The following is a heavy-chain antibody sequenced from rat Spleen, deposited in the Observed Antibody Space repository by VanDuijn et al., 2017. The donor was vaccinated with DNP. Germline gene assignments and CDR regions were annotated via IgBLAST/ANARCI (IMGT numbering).Heavy chain of an antibody. Sequence: EVLLVESDGGLVQPGRSLKLSCAVSGFTFSDYYMAWVRQAPAKGLEWVATISYNGSDTYYRDSMKGRFTISRDNAKSTLYLQMDSLRSEDTATYFCASRPPPTRGPFDYWGQGILVTVSS. J-gene: IGHJ2*01. V-gene: IGHV5-7*01. CDR1: GFTFSDYY. D-gene: IGHD1-4*01. CDR3: ASRPPPTRGPFDY. CDR2: ISYNGSDT.